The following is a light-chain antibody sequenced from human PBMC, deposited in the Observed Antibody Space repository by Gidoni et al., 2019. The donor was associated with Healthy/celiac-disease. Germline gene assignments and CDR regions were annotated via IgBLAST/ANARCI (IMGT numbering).Light chain of an antibody. CDR3: QQYYSTPRT. CDR1: QSVLYSSNNKHY. J-gene: IGKJ1*01. Sequence: DIVMTQSPDSLAVSLGERATINCKSSQSVLYSSNNKHYLAWYQQKPGQPPKLLIYWASTRESGVPDRFSGSGSGTDFTLTISSLQAEDVAVYSCQQYYSTPRTFXQXTKVEIK. CDR2: WAS. V-gene: IGKV4-1*01.